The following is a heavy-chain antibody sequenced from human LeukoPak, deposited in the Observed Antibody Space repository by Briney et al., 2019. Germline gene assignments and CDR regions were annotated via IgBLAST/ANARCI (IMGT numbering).Heavy chain of an antibody. J-gene: IGHJ4*02. CDR3: ASSRDGYNYGGPFPFDY. V-gene: IGHV1-69*02. Sequence: ASVKVSCKASGGTFSSYTISWVRQAPGQGLEWMGRIIPILGIANYAQKFQGRVTITADKSTSTAYMELSSLRSEDTAAYYCASSRDGYNYGGPFPFDYWGQGTLVTVSS. CDR2: IIPILGIA. CDR1: GGTFSSYT. D-gene: IGHD5-24*01.